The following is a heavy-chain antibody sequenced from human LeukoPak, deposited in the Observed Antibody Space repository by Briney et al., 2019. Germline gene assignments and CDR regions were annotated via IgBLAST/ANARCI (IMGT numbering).Heavy chain of an antibody. Sequence: ASVKVSCKASGYTFTGYYMHWVRQAPGQGLEWMGWINPNSGGTNYAQKFQGRVTMTRDTSISTAYMELSRLRSDDTAVYYCAREDCSSTSCFGWFDPWGQGTLVTVSS. CDR3: AREDCSSTSCFGWFDP. CDR1: GYTFTGYY. D-gene: IGHD2-2*01. CDR2: INPNSGGT. V-gene: IGHV1-2*02. J-gene: IGHJ5*02.